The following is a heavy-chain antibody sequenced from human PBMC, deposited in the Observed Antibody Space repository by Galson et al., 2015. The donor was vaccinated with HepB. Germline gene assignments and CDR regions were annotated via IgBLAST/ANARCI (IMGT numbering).Heavy chain of an antibody. CDR1: GYTFTGYY. V-gene: IGHV1-2*02. J-gene: IGHJ4*02. D-gene: IGHD3-22*01. CDR2: INPNSGGT. Sequence: SVKVSCKASGYTFTGYYMHWVRQAPGQGLEWMGWINPNSGGTNYAQKFQGRVTMTRDTSISTAYMELSRLRSDDTAVYYCARVGSSGYYIFDYWGQGTLVTVSS. CDR3: ARVGSSGYYIFDY.